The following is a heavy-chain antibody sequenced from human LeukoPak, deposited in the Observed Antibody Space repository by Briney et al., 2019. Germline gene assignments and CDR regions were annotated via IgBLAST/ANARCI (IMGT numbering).Heavy chain of an antibody. D-gene: IGHD6-19*01. CDR3: ASRIAVAGTAFDY. Sequence: SETLSLTCTVSGGSISSSSYYWGWIRQPPGNGLEWIGSIYYSGSTYYNPSLKSRVTISVATSKTQFTLKLSLVTAAAPAVYHCASRIAVAGTAFDYWGQGTLVTVSS. J-gene: IGHJ4*02. CDR1: GGSISSSSYY. CDR2: IYYSGST. V-gene: IGHV4-39*01.